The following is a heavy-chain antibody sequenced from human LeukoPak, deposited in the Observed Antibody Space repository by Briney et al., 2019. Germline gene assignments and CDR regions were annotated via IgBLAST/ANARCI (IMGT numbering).Heavy chain of an antibody. Sequence: PSETLSLTCTVSGGSISSYYWSWIRQPPGKGLEWIGYIYYSGSTNYNPSLKSRVTISVDTSKNQFSLKLSPVTAADTAVYYCARGVAATNDYWGQGTLVTVSS. CDR1: GGSISSYY. D-gene: IGHD2-15*01. CDR2: IYYSGST. V-gene: IGHV4-59*01. CDR3: ARGVAATNDY. J-gene: IGHJ4*02.